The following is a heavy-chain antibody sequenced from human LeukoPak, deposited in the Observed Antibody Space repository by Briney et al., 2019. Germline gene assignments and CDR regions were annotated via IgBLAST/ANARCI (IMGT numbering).Heavy chain of an antibody. V-gene: IGHV4-30-4*01. J-gene: IGHJ4*02. CDR3: AITAITVADFDY. Sequence: PSETLSLTCTVSGGSISSGDYYWSWIRQPPGQGLEWIGYIYYSGSTYYNPSLKSRVTISVDTSKNHFSLKLSSVTAADTAVYYCAITAITVADFDYWGQGTLVTVSS. CDR1: GGSISSGDYY. D-gene: IGHD6-19*01. CDR2: IYYSGST.